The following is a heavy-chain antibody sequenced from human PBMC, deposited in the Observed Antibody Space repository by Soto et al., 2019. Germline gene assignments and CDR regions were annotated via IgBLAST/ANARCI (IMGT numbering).Heavy chain of an antibody. Sequence: PGGSLRLSCAASGLTFSDRYMDWVRQAPGKGLEWVGRIRKKTNSYTTEYSDSVKGRFTISRDNSNNTLYLPMNSLRAEDTAVYFCEKATTGTKLIGFFDYWGQGTLVTVSS. CDR2: IRKKTNSYTT. CDR3: EKATTGTKLIGFFDY. V-gene: IGHV3-72*01. CDR1: GLTFSDRY. D-gene: IGHD1-1*01. J-gene: IGHJ4*02.